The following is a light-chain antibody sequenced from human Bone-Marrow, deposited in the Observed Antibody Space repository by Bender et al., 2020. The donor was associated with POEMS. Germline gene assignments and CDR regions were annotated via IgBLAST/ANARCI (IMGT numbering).Light chain of an antibody. V-gene: IGLV1-40*01. Sequence: QSALTQPASVSGSPGQSITISCTGSSSNTGSGYDINWYQHLPGTAPKLLIYGYNNRPSGVPDRFSGSKSGTSASLAITGLQADDEADYYCSSYTSATTLVFGEGTKLTVL. CDR2: GYN. J-gene: IGLJ3*02. CDR1: SSNTGSGYD. CDR3: SSYTSATTLV.